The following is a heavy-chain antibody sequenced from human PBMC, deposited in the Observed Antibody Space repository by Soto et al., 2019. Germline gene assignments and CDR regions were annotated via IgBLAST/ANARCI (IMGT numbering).Heavy chain of an antibody. D-gene: IGHD1-26*01. Sequence: LSLTCTVSGGSIISDYWSWIRQPPGKGLEWIGYISYSGSTNYNPSLKSLVTISVDTSKNQFSLKLSSVTAADTAVYYCARVLSGSSLFDYWGQGALVTVSS. CDR2: ISYSGST. V-gene: IGHV4-59*01. CDR1: GGSIISDY. J-gene: IGHJ4*02. CDR3: ARVLSGSSLFDY.